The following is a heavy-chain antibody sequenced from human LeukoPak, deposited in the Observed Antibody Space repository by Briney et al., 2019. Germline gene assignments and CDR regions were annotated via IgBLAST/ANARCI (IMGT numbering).Heavy chain of an antibody. CDR1: GFTFSNAW. J-gene: IGHJ4*02. V-gene: IGHV3-73*01. CDR2: IKKKANNYAT. D-gene: IGHD6-13*01. CDR3: TTSWGYISNWG. Sequence: QTGGSLRLSCAASGFTFSNAWMSWVRQAPGKGLEWVGLIKKKANNYATVYAASVKGRFTVSRDDSKNTAYLQMNSLESEDTAVYYCTTSWGYISNWGWGQGTLVTVSS.